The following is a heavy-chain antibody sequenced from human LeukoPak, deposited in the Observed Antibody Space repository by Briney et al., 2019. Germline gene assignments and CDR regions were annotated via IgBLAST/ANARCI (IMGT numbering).Heavy chain of an antibody. CDR1: GFTFRDYG. J-gene: IGHJ6*03. CDR3: AKDRGYYYYYMDV. D-gene: IGHD3-10*01. CDR2: IYYDGTNK. Sequence: GRSLRLSCAASGFTFRDYGMHWVRQAPGKGLEWVAVIYYDGTNKYYADSVKGRFTISRDNSKNTLYLQMDSLRAEDTAVYWCAKDRGYYYYYMDVWGKGSTVIVSS. V-gene: IGHV3-33*06.